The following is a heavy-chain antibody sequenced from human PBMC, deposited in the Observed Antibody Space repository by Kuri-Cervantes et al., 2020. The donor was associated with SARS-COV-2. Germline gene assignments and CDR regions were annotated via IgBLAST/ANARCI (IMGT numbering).Heavy chain of an antibody. CDR1: RYSISSGYY. Sequence: ESLKISCAVSRYSISSGYYWGWIRQPPGKGLEWIGSIYYSGSAYYNPSLKSRVTISVDTSKNQFSLKLSSVTAADTAVYYCALGYCSSTSCHPFDYWGQGTLVTVSS. CDR2: IYYSGSA. CDR3: ALGYCSSTSCHPFDY. D-gene: IGHD2-2*01. V-gene: IGHV4-38-2*01. J-gene: IGHJ4*02.